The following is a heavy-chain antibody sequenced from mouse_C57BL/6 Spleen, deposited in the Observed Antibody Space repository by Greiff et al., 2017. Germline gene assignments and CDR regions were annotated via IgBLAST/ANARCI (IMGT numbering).Heavy chain of an antibody. CDR3: ASDGSGFAWFAY. D-gene: IGHD3-2*02. CDR1: GFTFSSYG. V-gene: IGHV5-6*01. CDR2: ISSGGSYT. Sequence: EVMLVESGGDLVKPGGSLKLSCAASGFTFSSYGMSWVRQTPDKRLEWVATISSGGSYTYYPDSVKGRVTISRDNAKNTLYLQMSSLKSEDTAMYYCASDGSGFAWFAYWGQGTLVTVSA. J-gene: IGHJ3*01.